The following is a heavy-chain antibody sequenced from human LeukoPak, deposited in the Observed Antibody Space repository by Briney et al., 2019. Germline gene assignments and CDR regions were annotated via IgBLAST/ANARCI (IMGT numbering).Heavy chain of an antibody. V-gene: IGHV4-59*08. D-gene: IGHD3-9*01. CDR2: IYYSGST. Sequence: ETLSLTCSVSGGSIGTYYWSWIRQPPGKGLEWIGYIYYSGSTNYNPSLKSRVTISVDTSKNQFSLKLSSVTAADTAVYYCARHPQFYDILTGRDYGMDVWGQGTTVTVSS. J-gene: IGHJ6*02. CDR1: GGSIGTYY. CDR3: ARHPQFYDILTGRDYGMDV.